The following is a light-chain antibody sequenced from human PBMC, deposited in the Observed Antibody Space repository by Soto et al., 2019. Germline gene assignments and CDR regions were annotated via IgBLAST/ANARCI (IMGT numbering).Light chain of an antibody. CDR1: QNVSSSS. V-gene: IGKV3-20*01. Sequence: EIVLTHSPGTLSLSPGERATLSCRASQNVSSSSLPWSQQKPGQAPRFLIYGASSRATGVPDWFSGSRSGTDFTLTISRLEPEDFAVYYCQQYGGHPSSFGQGTKVEIK. CDR3: QQYGGHPSS. J-gene: IGKJ1*01. CDR2: GAS.